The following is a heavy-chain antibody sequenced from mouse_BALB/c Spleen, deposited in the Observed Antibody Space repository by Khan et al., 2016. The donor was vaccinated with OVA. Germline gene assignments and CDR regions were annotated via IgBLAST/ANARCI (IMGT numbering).Heavy chain of an antibody. CDR1: GYTFTDYY. V-gene: IGHV1-19*01. J-gene: IGHJ1*01. CDR3: TRGLFDV. CDR2: INPDNGDT. Sequence: IQVVQSGPELVKPGASVKMSCKASGYTFTDYYMKWVKQSQGKSLEWIGDINPDNGDTFYNQKFKGKATLTVDKSSSTAYMQLNSLTSEDSALYFCTRGLFDVWGAGTTVTVSS.